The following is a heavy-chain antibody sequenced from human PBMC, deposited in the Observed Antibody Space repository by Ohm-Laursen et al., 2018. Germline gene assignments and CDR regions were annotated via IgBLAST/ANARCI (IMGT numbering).Heavy chain of an antibody. CDR3: ARDPGDGMDV. Sequence: SLSLSCTASGFTFSSYGMHWVRQAPGQGLEWVAVIWYDGSNKYYADSVKGRFTISRDNSKNTLYLQMNSLRAEDTAVYYCARDPGDGMDVWGQGTTVTVSS. CDR1: GFTFSSYG. CDR2: IWYDGSNK. J-gene: IGHJ6*02. V-gene: IGHV3-33*01. D-gene: IGHD3-10*01.